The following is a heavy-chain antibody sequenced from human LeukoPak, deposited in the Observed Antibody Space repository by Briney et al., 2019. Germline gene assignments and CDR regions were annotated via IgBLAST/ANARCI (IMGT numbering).Heavy chain of an antibody. Sequence: SETLSLTCTVSGGSISSGGYYWSWIRQHPGKGLEWIGYIYYSGSTYYNPSLKSRVTMSVDTSKNQFSLKLSSVTAADTGVYYCARGAYGAAAFYYFDYWGQGTLVTVSS. V-gene: IGHV4-31*03. CDR2: IYYSGST. CDR1: GGSISSGGYY. CDR3: ARGAYGAAAFYYFDY. J-gene: IGHJ4*02. D-gene: IGHD6-13*01.